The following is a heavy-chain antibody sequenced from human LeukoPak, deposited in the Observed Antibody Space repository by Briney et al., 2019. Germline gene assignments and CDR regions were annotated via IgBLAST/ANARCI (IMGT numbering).Heavy chain of an antibody. J-gene: IGHJ3*02. Sequence: GESLKISCKGSGYSFTSYWIGWVRQMPGKGLEWMGIIYPGDSDTRYSPSFQGQVTISADKSISTAYLQWSSLKASDTAMYYCARRRQMQRSDGWGVVVITYAFDIWGQGTMVTVSS. CDR2: IYPGDSDT. CDR1: GYSFTSYW. CDR3: ARRRQMQRSDGWGVVVITYAFDI. V-gene: IGHV5-51*01. D-gene: IGHD3-22*01.